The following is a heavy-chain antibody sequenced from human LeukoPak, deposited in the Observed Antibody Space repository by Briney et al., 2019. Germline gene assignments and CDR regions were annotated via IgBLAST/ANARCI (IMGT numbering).Heavy chain of an antibody. CDR1: GGSFSGYY. D-gene: IGHD3-9*01. Sequence: SETLSLTCAVYGGSFSGYYWSWIRQPPGKGPEWIGEINHSGSTNHNPSLKSRVTISVDTSKNQFSLKLSSVTAADTAVYYGQLRYFDDAFHIWGQGTMVTVSS. CDR3: QLRYFDDAFHI. CDR2: INHSGST. J-gene: IGHJ3*02. V-gene: IGHV4-34*01.